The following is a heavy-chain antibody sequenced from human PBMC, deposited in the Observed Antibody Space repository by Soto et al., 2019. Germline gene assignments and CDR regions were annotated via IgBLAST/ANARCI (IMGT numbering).Heavy chain of an antibody. Sequence: EVQLLESGGGLVQPGGSLRLSCAASGFTFSSYAMSWVRQAPGKGLEWVSAISGSGGSTYYADSVKGRFTISRDNSKNPLYLQMNSLRAEDTAVYYCAKGLGLRFLEWSDGPNDYWGQGTLVTVSS. CDR2: ISGSGGST. V-gene: IGHV3-23*01. J-gene: IGHJ4*02. CDR3: AKGLGLRFLEWSDGPNDY. CDR1: GFTFSSYA. D-gene: IGHD3-3*01.